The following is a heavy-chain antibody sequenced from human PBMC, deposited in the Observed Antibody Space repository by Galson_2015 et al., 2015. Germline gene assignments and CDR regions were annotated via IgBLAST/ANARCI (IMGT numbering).Heavy chain of an antibody. J-gene: IGHJ4*02. CDR3: AKGGDWLPYCSSTSCYLFDY. D-gene: IGHD2-2*01. Sequence: SLRLSCAASGFTFSSYAMSWVRQAPGKGLEWVSAISGSGGSTYYADSVKGRFTISRDNSKNTLYLQMNSLRAEDTAVYYCAKGGDWLPYCSSTSCYLFDYWGQGTLVTVSS. V-gene: IGHV3-23*01. CDR2: ISGSGGST. CDR1: GFTFSSYA.